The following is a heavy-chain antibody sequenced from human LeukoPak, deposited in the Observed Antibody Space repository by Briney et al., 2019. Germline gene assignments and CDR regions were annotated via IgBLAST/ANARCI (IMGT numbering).Heavy chain of an antibody. J-gene: IGHJ6*03. CDR3: ARAGLEYCSGGSCYSGYYYYYMDV. D-gene: IGHD2-15*01. V-gene: IGHV1-2*06. CDR1: GYTFTGYY. CDR2: INPNSGGT. Sequence: ASVKVSCKASGYTFTGYYIHWVRQAPGQGLEWMGRINPNSGGTNYAQKFQGRVTMTRDTSISTAYMELSRLRSDDTAVYYCARAGLEYCSGGSCYSGYYYYYMDVWGKGTTVTVSS.